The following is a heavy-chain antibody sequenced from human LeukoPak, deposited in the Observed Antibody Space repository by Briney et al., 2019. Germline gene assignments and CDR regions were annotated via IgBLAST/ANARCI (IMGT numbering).Heavy chain of an antibody. Sequence: ASVTVSCKASGYTFTGYYMHWVRQAPGQGLEWMGWINPNSGGTNYAQKFQGRVTMTRDTSISTAYMELSRLRSDDTAVYYCARDPRYYDSSGYYFDYWGQGTLVTVSS. CDR1: GYTFTGYY. CDR2: INPNSGGT. J-gene: IGHJ4*02. D-gene: IGHD3-22*01. CDR3: ARDPRYYDSSGYYFDY. V-gene: IGHV1-2*02.